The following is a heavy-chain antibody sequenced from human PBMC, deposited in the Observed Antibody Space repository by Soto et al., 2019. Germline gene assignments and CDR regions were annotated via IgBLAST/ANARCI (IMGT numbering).Heavy chain of an antibody. Sequence: EGHLLESGGGVVQPGGSLRLSCAASGFSFSTYAMNWVRQAPGKGLEWVSAIGGAISGSAGGPFYADSVKGQFTISRDNSMNVLYLQMNSLRIEDTAIYYCAHPRGYGVFDAYDIWGQGTIVTVSS. CDR3: AHPRGYGVFDAYDI. D-gene: IGHD4-17*01. V-gene: IGHV3-23*01. CDR2: ISGSAGGP. CDR1: GFSFSTYA. J-gene: IGHJ3*02.